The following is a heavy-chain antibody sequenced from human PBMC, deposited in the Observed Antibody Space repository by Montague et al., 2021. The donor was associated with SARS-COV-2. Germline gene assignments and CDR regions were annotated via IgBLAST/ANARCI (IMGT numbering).Heavy chain of an antibody. J-gene: IGHJ5*02. CDR3: ARQIQQVVLSPAKLTNWFDP. V-gene: IGHV4-4*02. CDR2: IYHSGST. Sequence: SETLSLTCTVSGASITSSNWWNWVRQPPGKGLEWIGQIYHSGSTNYNPSLKSRLTLSLDKSKNQFSLSLSSVTAADTAVYYCARQIQQVVLSPAKLTNWFDPWGLGTLVTVAS. CDR1: GASITSSNW. D-gene: IGHD2-15*01.